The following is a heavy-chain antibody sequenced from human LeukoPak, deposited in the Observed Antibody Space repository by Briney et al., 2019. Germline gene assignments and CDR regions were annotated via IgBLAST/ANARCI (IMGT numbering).Heavy chain of an antibody. J-gene: IGHJ4*02. CDR2: ISNDGKNK. CDR1: GYRFTSHW. D-gene: IGHD3-22*01. V-gene: IGHV3-30*19. CDR3: ARGLAYYYDSSAYFLDY. Sequence: GEPLKISCKASGYRFTSHWIGWVRQMPGKGLEWVAVISNDGKNKYYADSVKGRFTISRDNSKNTLYLQMNSLRADDTAVYYCARGLAYYYDSSAYFLDYWGQGTLVTVSS.